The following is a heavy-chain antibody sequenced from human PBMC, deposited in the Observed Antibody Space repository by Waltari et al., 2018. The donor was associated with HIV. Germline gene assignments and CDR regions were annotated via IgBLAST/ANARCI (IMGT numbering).Heavy chain of an antibody. CDR2: ISYDGSNE. CDR3: ARGVGGSYFDY. V-gene: IGHV3-30-3*01. D-gene: IGHD1-26*01. J-gene: IGHJ4*02. CDR1: GFTFSSYA. Sequence: QVQLVESGGGVVQPGRSLRLSCAASGFTFSSYAMHWVRQAPGKGVEWVAVISYDGSNEYYADSVKDRFTLSRDNSKNALYLQMNSLRGEDTAVYYWARGVGGSYFDYWGQGTLVTVSS.